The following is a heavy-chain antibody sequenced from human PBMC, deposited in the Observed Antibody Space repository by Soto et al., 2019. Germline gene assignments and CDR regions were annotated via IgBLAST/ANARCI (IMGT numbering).Heavy chain of an antibody. V-gene: IGHV3-23*01. J-gene: IGHJ4*02. Sequence: GGSLRLSCAASGFTFSSYAMSWVRQAPGMGLEWVSAISGSSGSTYYADSVKGRFTISRDNAKNTLYLQMNSLRAVDTAVYYCARDGGHCSGGSFYSEMDYWEQGTLATVSS. CDR1: GFTFSSYA. D-gene: IGHD2-15*01. CDR2: ISGSSGST. CDR3: ARDGGHCSGGSFYSEMDY.